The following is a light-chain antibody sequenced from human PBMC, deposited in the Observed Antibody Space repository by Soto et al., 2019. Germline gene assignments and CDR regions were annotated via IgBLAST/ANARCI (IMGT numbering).Light chain of an antibody. CDR2: EVS. V-gene: IGLV2-8*01. CDR3: SAYAGSNNFV. Sequence: QSALTQPPSASGSPGQSVTISCTGTSSDVGDNYVSWYQQQLGKAPKLIIYEVSQRPPGVPDRFSGSKSGNTASLTVSGLQTEDEADYYCSAYAGSNNFVFGSGTKVTVL. J-gene: IGLJ1*01. CDR1: SSDVGDNY.